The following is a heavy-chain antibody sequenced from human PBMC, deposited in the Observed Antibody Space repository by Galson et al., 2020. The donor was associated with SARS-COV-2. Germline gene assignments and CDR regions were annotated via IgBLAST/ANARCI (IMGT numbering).Heavy chain of an antibody. CDR1: GGSFSGYS. V-gene: IGHV4-34*01. J-gene: IGHJ6*03. CDR2: INIGGNT. Sequence: SETLSLTCAVYGGSFSGYSWTWIRQPPGKGLEWIGEINIGGNTNYSPSLRSRVTLSVDTSKNQFSLNLRSVTAADTALYFCARGHRGVVPSPVLGLGPFYSYDYMDVWAKGTAVTVS. CDR3: ARGHRGVVPSPVLGLGPFYSYDYMDV. D-gene: IGHD3-10*01.